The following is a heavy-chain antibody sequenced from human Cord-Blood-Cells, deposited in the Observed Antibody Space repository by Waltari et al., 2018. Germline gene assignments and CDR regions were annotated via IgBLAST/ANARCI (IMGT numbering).Heavy chain of an antibody. D-gene: IGHD6-6*01. Sequence: QVQLQQWGAGLLKPSETLSLTCAVYGGSFSGYYWTWIRQPPGKGLEGIGEINHSGSTNYNPSLKSRVTISVDTSKNQFSLKLSSVTAADTAVYYCARQAYSSSSPIFYWGQGTLVTVSS. CDR3: ARQAYSSSSPIFY. CDR2: INHSGST. V-gene: IGHV4-34*01. J-gene: IGHJ4*02. CDR1: GGSFSGYY.